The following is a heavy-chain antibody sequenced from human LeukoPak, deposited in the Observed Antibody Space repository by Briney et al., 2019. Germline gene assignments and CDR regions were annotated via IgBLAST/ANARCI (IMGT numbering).Heavy chain of an antibody. CDR2: MNPNSGNT. CDR1: GYTFTSYD. Sequence: ASVKVSCKASGYTFTSYDINWVRQAAGQGLEWMGLMNPNSGNTGYAQKFQGRVTMTRNTSISTAYMELSSPRSEDTAVSYCARVSTYFGVVTDFDYWGQGTLVTVSS. CDR3: ARVSTYFGVVTDFDY. J-gene: IGHJ4*02. D-gene: IGHD3-3*01. V-gene: IGHV1-8*01.